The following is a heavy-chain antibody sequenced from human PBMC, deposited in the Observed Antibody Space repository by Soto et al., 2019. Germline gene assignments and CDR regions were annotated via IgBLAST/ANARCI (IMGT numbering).Heavy chain of an antibody. D-gene: IGHD3-16*01. CDR2: INSDGSST. CDR1: GFTFSSYW. V-gene: IGHV3-74*01. Sequence: GGSLRLSCAASGFTFSSYWMHWVRQAPGKGLVWVSRINSDGSSTSYADSVKGRFTISRDNAKNTLYLQMNSLRAEDTAVYYCARDQEGGTDSWDFDLWGRGTLVTVSS. CDR3: ARDQEGGTDSWDFDL. J-gene: IGHJ2*01.